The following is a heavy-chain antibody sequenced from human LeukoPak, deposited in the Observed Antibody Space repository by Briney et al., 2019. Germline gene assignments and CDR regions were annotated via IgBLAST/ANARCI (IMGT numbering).Heavy chain of an antibody. CDR3: AREYSSGWYNWFDP. J-gene: IGHJ5*02. CDR2: IYHSGST. CDR1: GGSISSGGYS. Sequence: PSQTLSLTCAVSGGSISSGGYSWSWIRQPPGKGLEWIGYIYHSGSTYYNPSLKSRVTISVDTSKNQFSLKLSSVTAADTAVYYCAREYSSGWYNWFDPWGQGTLVTVSS. V-gene: IGHV4-30-2*01. D-gene: IGHD6-19*01.